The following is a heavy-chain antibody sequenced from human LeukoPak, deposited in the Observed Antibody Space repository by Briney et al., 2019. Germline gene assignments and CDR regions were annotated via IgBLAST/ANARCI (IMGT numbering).Heavy chain of an antibody. CDR1: GFTFSSHS. Sequence: PGASLRLSCAASGFTFSSHSMNWVRQAPGKGLEWVSSISSSSSYIYYADSVKGRFTISRDNAKNSLYLQMNSLRAEDTAVYYCARDSRDGYNAWGQGTLVTVSS. V-gene: IGHV3-21*01. J-gene: IGHJ4*02. CDR2: ISSSSSYI. CDR3: ARDSRDGYNA. D-gene: IGHD5-24*01.